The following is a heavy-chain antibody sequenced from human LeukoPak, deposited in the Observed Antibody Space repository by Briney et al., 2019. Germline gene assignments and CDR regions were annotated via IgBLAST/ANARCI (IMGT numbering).Heavy chain of an antibody. CDR2: INHSGST. V-gene: IGHV4-34*01. CDR3: ARGQFWSGYSI. J-gene: IGHJ4*02. D-gene: IGHD3-3*02. Sequence: PSETLSLTCAVYGGSFSGYYWSWIRQPPGKGLEWIGEINHSGSTNYNPSLKSRVTISVDTSKNQFSLKLSSVTAADTAIYYCARGQFWSGYSIWGQGTLVTVSS. CDR1: GGSFSGYY.